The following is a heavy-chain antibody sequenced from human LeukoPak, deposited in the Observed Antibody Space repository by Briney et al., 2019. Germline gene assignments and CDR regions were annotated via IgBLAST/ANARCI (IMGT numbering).Heavy chain of an antibody. CDR1: EFTFSSYG. Sequence: GGSLRLSCAASEFTFSSYGMHWVRQAPGKGLEWVAFIRYDGSNKYYADSVKGRFTISRDNSKNTLYLQMNSLRAEDTAVYYCAKGILRYGDYPNWGQGTLVTVSS. J-gene: IGHJ4*02. V-gene: IGHV3-30*02. CDR2: IRYDGSNK. D-gene: IGHD4-17*01. CDR3: AKGILRYGDYPN.